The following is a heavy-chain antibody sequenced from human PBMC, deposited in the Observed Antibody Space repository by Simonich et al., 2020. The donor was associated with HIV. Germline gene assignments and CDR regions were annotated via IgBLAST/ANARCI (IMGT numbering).Heavy chain of an antibody. Sequence: QVQLQQWGAGLLKPSETLSLTCAVYGGSFSGYYWIGIRQPPGKGMEWIGEINHSESTNYNPSLKSRVTISVDTSKNQFSLKLSSVTAADTAVYYCARLTAGGLGEYFQHWGQGTLVTVSS. J-gene: IGHJ1*01. CDR3: ARLTAGGLGEYFQH. CDR1: GGSFSGYY. V-gene: IGHV4-34*01. CDR2: INHSEST. D-gene: IGHD6-13*01.